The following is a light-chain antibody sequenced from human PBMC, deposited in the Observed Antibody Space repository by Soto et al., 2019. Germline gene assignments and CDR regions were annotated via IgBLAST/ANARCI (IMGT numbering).Light chain of an antibody. CDR2: GAS. CDR1: QSVSSSF. J-gene: IGKJ5*01. Sequence: IMVEQSVGTLSLSPEESTTLSCRASQSVSSSFLAWYQQKVGQAPRLLIYGASSRATGIPDRFSGSGSGTDFTLTISRLEPEDFAVYYCQQYGSSPSTFGQGTRLEIK. CDR3: QQYGSSPST. V-gene: IGKV3-20*01.